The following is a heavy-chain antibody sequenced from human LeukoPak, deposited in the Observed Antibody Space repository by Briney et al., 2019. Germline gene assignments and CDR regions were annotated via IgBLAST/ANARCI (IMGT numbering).Heavy chain of an antibody. CDR3: AREPYGGNPNFDY. V-gene: IGHV1-69*05. CDR1: GGTFSSYA. Sequence: SVKVSCKASGGTFSSYAISWVRLAPGLGREWMGRIIPIFGTANYAQKFQGRVTITTDESTSTAYMELSSLRSEDTAVYYCAREPYGGNPNFDYWGQGTLITVSS. J-gene: IGHJ4*02. D-gene: IGHD4-23*01. CDR2: IIPIFGTA.